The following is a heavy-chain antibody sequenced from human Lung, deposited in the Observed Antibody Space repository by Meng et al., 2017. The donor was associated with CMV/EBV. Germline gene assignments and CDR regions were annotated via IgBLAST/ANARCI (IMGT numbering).Heavy chain of an antibody. Sequence: ASXXVSCKASGYTFTSYDISWVRQAPGQGLEWMGWMNPNSGNTDSAQNFQGRVTMTRNTSISTAYMELSSLRSEDTAVYYCARAVYCIGTTCFFYPMDVWGPGNXVHCSS. D-gene: IGHD2-2*01. CDR3: ARAVYCIGTTCFFYPMDV. J-gene: IGHJ6*01. CDR2: MNPNSGNT. V-gene: IGHV1-8*01. CDR1: GYTFTSYD.